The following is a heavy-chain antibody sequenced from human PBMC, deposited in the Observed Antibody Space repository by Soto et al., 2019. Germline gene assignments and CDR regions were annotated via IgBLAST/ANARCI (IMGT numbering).Heavy chain of an antibody. CDR2: INHSGST. D-gene: IGHD2-2*01. V-gene: IGHV4-34*01. J-gene: IGHJ6*02. CDR3: ARGLEALVPAAQAMVEDYYYYGMDV. Sequence: SETLSLTCAVYGGSFSGYYWSWIRQPPGKGLEWIGEINHSGSTNYNPSLKSRVTISVDTSKNQFSLKLSSVTAADTAVYYCARGLEALVPAAQAMVEDYYYYGMDVWGQGTTVT. CDR1: GGSFSGYY.